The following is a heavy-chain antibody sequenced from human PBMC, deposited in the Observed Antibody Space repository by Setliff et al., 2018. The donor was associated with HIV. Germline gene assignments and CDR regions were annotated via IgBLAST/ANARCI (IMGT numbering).Heavy chain of an antibody. CDR3: ARHWNYDTGLDPFDI. Sequence: PSETLSLTCTVSGGSISSYYWSWIRQPPGKGLEWIGFIHYTGDTNYNPSLKSRVTMSTDTSKNQLSLKLNSVTAADTAVYYCARHWNYDTGLDPFDIWGLGTMVTVSS. J-gene: IGHJ3*02. D-gene: IGHD3-22*01. CDR1: GGSISSYY. V-gene: IGHV4-59*08. CDR2: IHYTGDT.